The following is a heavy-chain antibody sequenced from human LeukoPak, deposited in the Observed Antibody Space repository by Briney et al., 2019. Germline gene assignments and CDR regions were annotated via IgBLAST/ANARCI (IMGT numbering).Heavy chain of an antibody. Sequence: ASVKVSCKASGYTFTGFYIHWVRQAPGQGLERMGWINPNSGITKSAQNFQGRVTMTRDTSISTAYMELSSLRSDDTAVYYCARERGVAVAGSPGGYWGQGTLVTVSS. D-gene: IGHD6-19*01. CDR1: GYTFTGFY. CDR3: ARERGVAVAGSPGGY. CDR2: INPNSGIT. V-gene: IGHV1-2*02. J-gene: IGHJ4*02.